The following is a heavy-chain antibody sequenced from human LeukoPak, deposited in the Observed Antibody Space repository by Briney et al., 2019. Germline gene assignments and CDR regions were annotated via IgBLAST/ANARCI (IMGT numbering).Heavy chain of an antibody. Sequence: ASVKVSCKASGYTSPNYDINWVRQATGQGLEWMGWMNFNSGNTGYAQKFQGRVTMTRNTAISTIYMELSSLKSEDTAIYYCAKVGLGNTAIHIWGQGTMVTVSS. CDR1: GYTSPNYD. J-gene: IGHJ3*02. V-gene: IGHV1-8*01. CDR2: MNFNSGNT. CDR3: AKVGLGNTAIHI. D-gene: IGHD3/OR15-3a*01.